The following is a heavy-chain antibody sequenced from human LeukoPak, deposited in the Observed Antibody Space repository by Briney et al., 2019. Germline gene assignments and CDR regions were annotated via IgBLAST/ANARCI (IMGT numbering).Heavy chain of an antibody. D-gene: IGHD2-2*01. CDR1: GGSISSGGYY. Sequence: ASQTLSLTCTVSGGSISSGGYYWSWIRQHPGKGLEWIGYIYYSGSTYYNPSLKSRVTISVDTSKNQFSLKLSSVTAADTAVYYCVRDVPSGRFDYWGQGTLVTVSS. J-gene: IGHJ4*02. CDR3: VRDVPSGRFDY. CDR2: IYYSGST. V-gene: IGHV4-31*03.